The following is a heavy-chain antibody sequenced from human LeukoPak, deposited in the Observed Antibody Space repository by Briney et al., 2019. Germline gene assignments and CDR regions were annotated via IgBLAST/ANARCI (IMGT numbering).Heavy chain of an antibody. Sequence: SETLSLTCTVSGGSISSYYWSWIRQPPGKGLEWIGYIYYSGSTNYNPSLKSRVTISVDTSKNQFSLKLSSVTAADTAVYYCATQLEWFGVLVSHWFDHWGQGTLVTVSS. CDR1: GGSISSYY. D-gene: IGHD3-10*01. CDR3: ATQLEWFGVLVSHWFDH. CDR2: IYYSGST. V-gene: IGHV4-59*08. J-gene: IGHJ5*02.